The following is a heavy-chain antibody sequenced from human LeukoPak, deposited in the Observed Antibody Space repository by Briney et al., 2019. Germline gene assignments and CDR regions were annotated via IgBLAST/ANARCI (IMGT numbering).Heavy chain of an antibody. J-gene: IGHJ3*01. CDR2: INPNGGGT. Sequence: ASVKVSCKASGYTFTGYYMHWVRRAPGQGLEWMGWINPNGGGTNYAQKFQGRVTMTRDTSISTAYMELSRLKSDDAAVYYCARDVDHYDSTGKGLVDFWGQGTMVTVSS. V-gene: IGHV1-2*02. CDR3: ARDVDHYDSTGKGLVDF. CDR1: GYTFTGYY. D-gene: IGHD3-22*01.